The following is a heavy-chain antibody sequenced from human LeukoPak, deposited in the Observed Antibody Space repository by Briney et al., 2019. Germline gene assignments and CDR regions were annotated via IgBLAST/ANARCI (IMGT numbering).Heavy chain of an antibody. V-gene: IGHV3-74*01. CDR1: GFTFSSDW. J-gene: IGHJ1*01. Sequence: PGGSLRLSCAASGFTFSSDWMHWVRHAPGKGLVWVSRIKSDGITRYADSVKGRFTISRDNAKNTVSLQMNSLRAEDTGVYYCARAPSEIGGYYPEYFRHWGQGTLVTVSP. CDR2: IKSDGIT. D-gene: IGHD3-22*01. CDR3: ARAPSEIGGYYPEYFRH.